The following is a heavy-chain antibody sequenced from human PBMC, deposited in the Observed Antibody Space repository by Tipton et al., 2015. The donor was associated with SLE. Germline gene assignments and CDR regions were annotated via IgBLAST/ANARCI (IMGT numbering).Heavy chain of an antibody. D-gene: IGHD1-7*01. CDR1: GGSFSGYY. Sequence: TLSLTCALYGGSFSGYYWNWIRQPPGKGLEWIGEINHSGSTNYNPSLKSRVTISVDRSKNQFSLDLTSVTAADTAVYYCARGLTWNYPFDYWGQGALVTVSS. V-gene: IGHV4-34*01. J-gene: IGHJ4*02. CDR3: ARGLTWNYPFDY. CDR2: INHSGST.